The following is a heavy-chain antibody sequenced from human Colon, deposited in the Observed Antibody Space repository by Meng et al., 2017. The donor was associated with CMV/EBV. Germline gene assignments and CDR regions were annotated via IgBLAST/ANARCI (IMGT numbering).Heavy chain of an antibody. D-gene: IGHD2-2*02. CDR2: INPSGGST. Sequence: YNFPSYYMRWVRQAPGQGLEWMGIINPSGGSTNYAQKFQGRVTMTRDTSTSTVYMELSSLRFEDTAVYYCARAGCSSTSCYRVWFDPWGQGTLVTVSS. J-gene: IGHJ5*02. V-gene: IGHV1-46*01. CDR1: YNFPSYY. CDR3: ARAGCSSTSCYRVWFDP.